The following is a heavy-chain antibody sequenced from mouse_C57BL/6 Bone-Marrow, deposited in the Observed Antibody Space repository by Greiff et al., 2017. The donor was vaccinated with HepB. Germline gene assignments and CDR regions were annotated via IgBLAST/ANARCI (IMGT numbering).Heavy chain of an antibody. D-gene: IGHD2-12*01. Sequence: VKLMESGPGLVQPSQSLSITCTVSGFSLTSYGVHWVRQSPGKGLEWLGVIWRGGSTDYNAAFMSRLSITKDNSKSQVFFKMNSLQADDTAIYYCAKGAHYSPYFDYWGQGTTLTVSS. CDR1: GFSLTSYG. V-gene: IGHV2-5*01. J-gene: IGHJ2*01. CDR2: IWRGGST. CDR3: AKGAHYSPYFDY.